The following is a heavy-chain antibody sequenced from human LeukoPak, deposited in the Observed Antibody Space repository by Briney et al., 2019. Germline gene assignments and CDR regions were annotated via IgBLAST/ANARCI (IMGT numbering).Heavy chain of an antibody. V-gene: IGHV3-23*01. CDR2: ISGSGGGT. Sequence: GGSLRLSCAASGFTFSSYAMSWVRQAPGKGLEWVSAISGSGGGTYYADSVKGRFTISRDNSKNTLYLQMNSLRAEDTAVYYCAKSGIAAVAGSWFDPWGQGTLVTVSS. CDR3: AKSGIAAVAGSWFDP. D-gene: IGHD6-19*01. J-gene: IGHJ5*02. CDR1: GFTFSSYA.